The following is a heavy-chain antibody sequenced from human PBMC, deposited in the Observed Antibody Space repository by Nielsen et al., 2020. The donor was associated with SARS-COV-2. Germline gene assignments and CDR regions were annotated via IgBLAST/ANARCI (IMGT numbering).Heavy chain of an antibody. J-gene: IGHJ4*02. V-gene: IGHV2-5*01. CDR1: GFSLNTRGVG. Sequence: SGPTLVKPTQTLTLTCTFSGFSLNTRGVGVGWIRQPPGKALEWLALIYWNDDKSYSPSLNNRLTITKDTSRNQVVLTMTDLDPVDTATYFCAHRKILSGGSCYDFWGQGTLVTVSS. D-gene: IGHD2-15*01. CDR3: AHRKILSGGSCYDF. CDR2: IYWNDDK.